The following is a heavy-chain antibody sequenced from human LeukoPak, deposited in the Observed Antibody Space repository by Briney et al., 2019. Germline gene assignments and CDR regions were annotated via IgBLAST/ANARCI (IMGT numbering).Heavy chain of an antibody. V-gene: IGHV3-30*04. CDR3: ARLGGSSWYPRYYYYYMDV. J-gene: IGHJ6*03. D-gene: IGHD6-13*01. Sequence: GGSLRLSCAASGFTFSSYAMHWVRQAPGKGLEWVAVISYDGSNKYYADSVKGRFTISRDNSKNTLYLQMNSLRAEDTAVYYCARLGGSSWYPRYYYYYMDVWGKGTTVTVSS. CDR2: ISYDGSNK. CDR1: GFTFSSYA.